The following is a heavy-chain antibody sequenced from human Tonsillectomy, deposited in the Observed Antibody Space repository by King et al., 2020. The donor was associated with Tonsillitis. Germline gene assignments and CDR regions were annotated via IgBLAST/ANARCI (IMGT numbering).Heavy chain of an antibody. D-gene: IGHD3-22*01. Sequence: VQLVESGGGVVQPGRSLRLSCAASGFTFDDYAMHWVRQAPGKGLEWVSVISWDGGSIYYADSVKGRFTISRDNAKNSLYLQMNSLRAEDTALYYCAKVIRYASSGFYTDSYFDLWGRGTLVTVSS. CDR3: AKVIRYASSGFYTDSYFDL. J-gene: IGHJ2*01. V-gene: IGHV3-9*01. CDR1: GFTFDDYA. CDR2: ISWDGGSI.